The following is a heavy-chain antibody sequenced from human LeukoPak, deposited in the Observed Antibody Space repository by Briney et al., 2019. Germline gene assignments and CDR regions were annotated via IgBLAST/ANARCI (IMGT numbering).Heavy chain of an antibody. J-gene: IGHJ5*02. D-gene: IGHD5-18*01. CDR1: GFTFSSYS. V-gene: IGHV3-21*01. CDR3: AREFKSGYGMWA. Sequence: PGGSLRLSCAASGFTFSSYSMNWVRQAPGKGLEWVSSISSSSSYIYYADSVKGRFTISRDNAENSLHLQMDSLRAEDTAVYYCAREFKSGYGMWAWGQGTLATVSS. CDR2: ISSSSSYI.